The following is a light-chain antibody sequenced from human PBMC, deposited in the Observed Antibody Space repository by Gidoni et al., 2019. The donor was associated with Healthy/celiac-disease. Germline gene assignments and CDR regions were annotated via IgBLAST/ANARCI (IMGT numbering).Light chain of an antibody. CDR3: QQSYSTPLT. V-gene: IGKV1-39*01. CDR2: AAS. Sequence: DIHITQSPSSLSASVGDRVTITCRASQSISSYLNWYQQKPGKAPKLMIYAASSLQSGVPSRFSGSGSGKDFTLNISSLQHEDFATDYCQQSYSTPLTFGGGTKVEIK. J-gene: IGKJ4*01. CDR1: QSISSY.